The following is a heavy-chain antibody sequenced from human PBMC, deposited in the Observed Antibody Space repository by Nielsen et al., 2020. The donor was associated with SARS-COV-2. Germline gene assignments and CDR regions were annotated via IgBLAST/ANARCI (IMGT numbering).Heavy chain of an antibody. CDR2: INHSGST. CDR3: ARHQEPSGWYHPFDY. CDR1: GGSFSGYY. D-gene: IGHD6-19*01. V-gene: IGHV4-34*01. J-gene: IGHJ4*02. Sequence: SETLSLTCAVYGGSFSGYYWSWIRQPPGKGLEWIGEINHSGSTNYNPSLKSRVTISVDTSKNQFSLKLSSVTAADTAVYYCARHQEPSGWYHPFDYWGQGTLVTVSS.